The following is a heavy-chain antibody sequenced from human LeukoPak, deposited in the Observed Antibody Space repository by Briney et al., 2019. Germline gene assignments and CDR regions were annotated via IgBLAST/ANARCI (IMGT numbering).Heavy chain of an antibody. CDR1: GFPFDDYG. D-gene: IGHD6-13*01. J-gene: IGHJ6*03. CDR2: ISGSGSGGST. V-gene: IGHV3-23*01. CDR3: ARRIANYYYYMDV. Sequence: GGSLRLSCAASGFPFDDYGMLWVRQAPGKGLEWVSNISGSGSGGSTYYADSVKGRFTISRDNSKNTLYLQMNSLRAEDTAVYYCARRIANYYYYMDVWGKGTTVTISS.